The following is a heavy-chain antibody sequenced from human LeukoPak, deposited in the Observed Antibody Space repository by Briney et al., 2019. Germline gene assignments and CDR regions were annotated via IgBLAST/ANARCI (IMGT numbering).Heavy chain of an antibody. Sequence: RSSETLSLTCAVYGGSFSGYYWSWIRQPPGEGLEWIGEINHSGSTNYNPSLKSRVTISVDTSKNQFSLKLSSVTAADTAVYYCARLSPYYYGSGSWKAFDIWGQGTMVTVSS. CDR2: INHSGST. J-gene: IGHJ3*02. V-gene: IGHV4-34*01. D-gene: IGHD3-10*01. CDR3: ARLSPYYYGSGSWKAFDI. CDR1: GGSFSGYY.